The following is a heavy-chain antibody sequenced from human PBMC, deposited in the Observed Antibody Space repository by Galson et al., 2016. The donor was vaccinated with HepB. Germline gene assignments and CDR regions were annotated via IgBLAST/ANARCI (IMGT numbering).Heavy chain of an antibody. CDR1: GGTFSSYA. V-gene: IGHV1-69*01. D-gene: IGHD5-24*01. CDR3: ATMVPCPPMATNGCNYIEH. Sequence: SGGTFSSYAISWARQAPGQGHEWLGQIIPISGTANYAQRLQGRVTLLADGSTATAYMELRSLRSDDTALYYGATMVPCPPMATNGCNYIEHWGRGTLVTVSS. J-gene: IGHJ4*02. CDR2: IIPISGTA.